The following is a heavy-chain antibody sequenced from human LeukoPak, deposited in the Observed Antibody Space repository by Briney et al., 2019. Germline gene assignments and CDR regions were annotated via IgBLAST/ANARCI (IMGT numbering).Heavy chain of an antibody. J-gene: IGHJ4*02. CDR1: GGSISNNNYY. CDR2: IYYSGSP. V-gene: IGHV4-39*01. CDR3: ARQSGYNYGHCDY. D-gene: IGHD5-18*01. Sequence: SETLSLTCTVSGGSISNNNYYWAWIRQPPGKGLECIGSIYYSGSPYYNPTLKSRVTISVDTSKNQFSLRLSSVTAADTAVYYCARQSGYNYGHCDYWGQGTLVSVSS.